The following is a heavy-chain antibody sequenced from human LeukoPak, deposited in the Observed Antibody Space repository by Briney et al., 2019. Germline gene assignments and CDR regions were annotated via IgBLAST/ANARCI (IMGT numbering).Heavy chain of an antibody. CDR3: ARGWGSSWYPGAFDI. D-gene: IGHD6-13*01. J-gene: IGHJ3*02. CDR1: GGSFSGYY. Sequence: SETLSLTCAVYGGSFSGYYWIWIRQPPGKGLEWIGEINHSGSTNYNPSLKSRVTISVDTSKNQFSLKLSSVTAADTAVYYCARGWGSSWYPGAFDIWGQGTMVTVSS. V-gene: IGHV4-34*01. CDR2: INHSGST.